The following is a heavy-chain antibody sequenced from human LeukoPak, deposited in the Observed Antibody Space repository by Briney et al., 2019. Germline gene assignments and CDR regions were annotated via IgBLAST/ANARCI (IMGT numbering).Heavy chain of an antibody. CDR1: GFIFSNYG. D-gene: IGHD3-22*01. J-gene: IGHJ4*02. V-gene: IGHV3-33*01. CDR2: IWFDGSNQ. Sequence: GGSLRLSCAASGFIFSNYGMHWVRQAPGKGLEWVAVIWFDGSNQYHADAVKGRFTISRDNSKNTLYLQMSSLRAEDTALYYCARDDFAGDSSGYIDYWGQGTPVAVSS. CDR3: ARDDFAGDSSGYIDY.